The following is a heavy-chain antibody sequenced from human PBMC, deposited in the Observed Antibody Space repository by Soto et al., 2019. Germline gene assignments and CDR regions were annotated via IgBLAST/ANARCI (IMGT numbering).Heavy chain of an antibody. Sequence: QVQLVHSGAEVKKPGASVKVSCKASGYTFTSYYMHWVRQAPGQGLEWMGIINPSGGSTSYAQKSKGKVTMTRDAYTGTVYVELRSRRSEDLAVYYCDRAIEKTTVTRIRYLGQGTLVNRSS. V-gene: IGHV1-46*03. J-gene: IGHJ4*02. CDR2: INPSGGST. CDR1: GYTFTSYY. D-gene: IGHD4-17*01. CDR3: DRAIEKTTVTRIRY.